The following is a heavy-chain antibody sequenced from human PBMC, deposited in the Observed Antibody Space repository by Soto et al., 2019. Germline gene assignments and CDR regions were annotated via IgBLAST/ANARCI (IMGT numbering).Heavy chain of an antibody. Sequence: ASVKVSCKASGYTFTSYYMHWVRQAPGQGLEWMGIINPSGGSTSYAQKFQGRVTMTRDTSTSTVYMELSSLRSEDTAVYYCARGGRRAIAAAVSWDYWGQGTLVTVSS. CDR2: INPSGGST. J-gene: IGHJ4*02. CDR3: ARGGRRAIAAAVSWDY. D-gene: IGHD6-13*01. V-gene: IGHV1-46*03. CDR1: GYTFTSYY.